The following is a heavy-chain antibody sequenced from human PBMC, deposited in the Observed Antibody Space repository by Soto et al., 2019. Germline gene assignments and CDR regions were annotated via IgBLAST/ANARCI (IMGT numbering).Heavy chain of an antibody. J-gene: IGHJ3*02. D-gene: IGHD3-10*01. CDR2: INPNSGGT. V-gene: IGHV1-2*04. CDR1: GYTFTGYY. Sequence: GASVKVSCKASGYTFTGYYMHWVRQAPGQGLEWMGWINPNSGGTNYAQKFQGWVTMTRDTFISTAYMELSRLRSDDTAVYYCARAGYYGSGDAFDIWGQGTMVTVSS. CDR3: ARAGYYGSGDAFDI.